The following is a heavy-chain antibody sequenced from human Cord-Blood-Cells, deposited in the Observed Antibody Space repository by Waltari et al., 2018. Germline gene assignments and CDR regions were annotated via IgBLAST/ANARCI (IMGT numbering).Heavy chain of an antibody. Sequence: VQLVVSGGGLVQPGGSLGLSSAASGFTFSSYAMGWVRQAPGKGLAWVSAISGSGGSTYYADSVKGRFTISRDNSKNTLYLQMNSLRAEDTAVYYCAKDSAGATDYWGQGTLVTVSS. D-gene: IGHD1-26*01. J-gene: IGHJ4*02. CDR3: AKDSAGATDY. CDR1: GFTFSSYA. CDR2: ISGSGGST. V-gene: IGHV3-23*04.